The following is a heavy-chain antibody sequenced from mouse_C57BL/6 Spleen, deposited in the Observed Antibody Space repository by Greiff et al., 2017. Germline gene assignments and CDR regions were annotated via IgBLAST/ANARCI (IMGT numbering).Heavy chain of an antibody. CDR2: IDPENGDT. D-gene: IGHD1-1*01. CDR3: TTDYYCSSLRGFAY. V-gene: IGHV14-4*01. CDR1: GFNIKDDY. Sequence: EVQLQQSGAELVRPGASVKLSCTASGFNIKDDYMHWVKQRPEQGLEWIGWIDPENGDTEYASKFQGKATITADTSSNTAYLQLSSLTSEDTAVYYCTTDYYCSSLRGFAYWGQGTLVTVSA. J-gene: IGHJ3*01.